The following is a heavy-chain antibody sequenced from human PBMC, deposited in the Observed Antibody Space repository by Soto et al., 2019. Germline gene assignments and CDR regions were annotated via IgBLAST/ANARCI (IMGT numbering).Heavy chain of an antibody. D-gene: IGHD3-22*01. CDR3: ARWGQDYDTSGYYRFDY. V-gene: IGHV3-21*02. CDR2: ISSSSGYI. J-gene: IGHJ4*02. CDR1: GFTLINYS. Sequence: EVQLMESGGGLVKPGGSLRLSCAASGFTLINYSMNWVRQAPGKGLEWVSSISSSSGYIYYADSVKGRFTISRDNAKNSLYLQMNSLRAEDTAVYYCARWGQDYDTSGYYRFDYWGQGTLVTVSS.